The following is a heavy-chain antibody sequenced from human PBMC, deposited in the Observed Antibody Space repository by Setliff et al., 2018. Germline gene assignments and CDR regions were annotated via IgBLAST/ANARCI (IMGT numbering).Heavy chain of an antibody. Sequence: LSLTCAVSGVSVNSLTWWSWVRQTPGKGLEWIGFIYHDGNPKFNPSVNYNPSLKSRVTMSVDTSKTQFSLKLNSMTTADTAVYYCARGGTYRYFDYWGQGALVTVSS. CDR3: ARGGTYRYFDY. CDR2: IYHDGNP. V-gene: IGHV4-28*03. CDR1: GVSVNSLTW. J-gene: IGHJ4*02.